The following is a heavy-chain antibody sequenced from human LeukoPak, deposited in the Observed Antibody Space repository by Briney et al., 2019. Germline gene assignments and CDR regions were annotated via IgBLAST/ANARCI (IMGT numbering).Heavy chain of an antibody. Sequence: SETLSLTCTVSGGSISSYYWSWIRQPPGKGLEWIGYIFDSGSTNYNPSLKSRVTISVDTSKSQFSLRLSSVTAADTAVYYCAKDLLGWSSPRWGQGTMVTVSS. V-gene: IGHV4-59*12. D-gene: IGHD3-3*01. CDR3: AKDLLGWSSPR. J-gene: IGHJ3*01. CDR1: GGSISSYY. CDR2: IFDSGST.